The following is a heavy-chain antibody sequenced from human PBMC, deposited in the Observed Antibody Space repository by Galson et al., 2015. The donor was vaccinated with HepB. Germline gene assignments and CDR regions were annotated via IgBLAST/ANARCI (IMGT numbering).Heavy chain of an antibody. CDR1: GYTFTSYY. J-gene: IGHJ4*02. D-gene: IGHD2-15*01. CDR2: INPSGGST. Sequence: SVKVSCKASGYTFTSYYMHWVRQAPGQGLEWMGIINPSGGSTSYAQKFQGRVTMTRDTSTSTVYMELNSLRSEDTAVYYCASLGYCSGGSCSSPTTDYFDYWGQGTLVTVSS. CDR3: ASLGYCSGGSCSSPTTDYFDY. V-gene: IGHV1-46*03.